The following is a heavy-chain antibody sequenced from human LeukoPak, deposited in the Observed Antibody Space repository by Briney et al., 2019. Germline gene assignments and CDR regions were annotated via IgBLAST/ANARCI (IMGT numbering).Heavy chain of an antibody. CDR1: GGSISRSRDY. Sequence: SETLSLTCTVSGGSISRSRDYWGWIRQPPGKGLEWIGSIYYSGSTYYNPSLKSRVTISVDTSKNQFSLKLSSVTAADTAVYYCARSPSSGWNPFDYWGQGTLVTVSS. CDR3: ARSPSSGWNPFDY. D-gene: IGHD6-19*01. CDR2: IYYSGST. V-gene: IGHV4-39*07. J-gene: IGHJ4*02.